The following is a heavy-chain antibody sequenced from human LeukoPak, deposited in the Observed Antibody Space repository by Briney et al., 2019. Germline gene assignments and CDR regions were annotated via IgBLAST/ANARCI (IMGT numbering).Heavy chain of an antibody. Sequence: ASVKVSCKASGYTFTSYDINWVRQATGQGLEWMGWMNPNSGNTGYAQKFQGRVTMTRDTSISTAYMEPSRLRSDDTAVYYCARDVFGGGYFDYWGQGTLVTVSS. CDR2: MNPNSGNT. V-gene: IGHV1-8*02. CDR3: ARDVFGGGYFDY. CDR1: GYTFTSYD. D-gene: IGHD4-23*01. J-gene: IGHJ4*02.